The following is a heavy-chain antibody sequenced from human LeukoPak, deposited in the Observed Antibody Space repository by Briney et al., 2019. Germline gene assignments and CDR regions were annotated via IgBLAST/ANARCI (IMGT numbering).Heavy chain of an antibody. CDR2: LSGSGGDT. CDR3: AKGAPSSSSIFDF. CDR1: GFTFGHNA. Sequence: GGSLRLSCVASGFTFGHNAMAWVRQAPGKSLEWVSALSGSGGDTFYADSVEGRFTISRDNSKNTLYLQLSSLRPDDTAVYYCAKGAPSSSSIFDFWGPGTLVTVSS. J-gene: IGHJ4*02. D-gene: IGHD6-6*01. V-gene: IGHV3-23*01.